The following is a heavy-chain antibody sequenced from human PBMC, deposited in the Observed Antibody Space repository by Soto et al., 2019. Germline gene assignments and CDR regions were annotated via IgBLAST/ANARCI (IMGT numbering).Heavy chain of an antibody. Sequence: EVQLLESGGGLVQPGGSLRLSCAASGFTFSSYAMSWVRQAPGQGLEWVSAISGSGGSTYYADSVKGRFTISRDNSKNTLYLQMNSLRAEDTAVYYCAKWAGDFWSGYWPYDYWGQGTLVTVSS. D-gene: IGHD3-3*01. V-gene: IGHV3-23*01. CDR3: AKWAGDFWSGYWPYDY. CDR1: GFTFSSYA. J-gene: IGHJ4*02. CDR2: ISGSGGST.